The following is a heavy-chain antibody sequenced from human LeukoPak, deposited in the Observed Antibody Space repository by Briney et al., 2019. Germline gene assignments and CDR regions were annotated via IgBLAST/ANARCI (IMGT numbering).Heavy chain of an antibody. V-gene: IGHV3-21*01. J-gene: IGHJ3*02. CDR3: ASLTRWLQWEKGDAFDI. CDR2: ISSSSSYI. Sequence: PGGSLRLSCAASAFTFGSYAMSWVRQAPGRGLEWVSSISSSSSYIYYADSVKGRFTISRDNAKNSLYLQMNSLRAEDTAVYYCASLTRWLQWEKGDAFDIWGQGTMVTVSS. D-gene: IGHD5-24*01. CDR1: AFTFGSYA.